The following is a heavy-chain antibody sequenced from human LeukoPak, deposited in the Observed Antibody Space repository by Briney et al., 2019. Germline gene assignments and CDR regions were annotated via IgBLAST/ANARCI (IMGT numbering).Heavy chain of an antibody. Sequence: GGSLRLSCAASGFTFSSYSMNWVRQAPGKGLEWVSYISSSSSSTIYYADSVKGRFTISRDNAKNSLYLQMNSLRAEDTAVYYCARGVTMIVVVRTYNWFDPWGQGTLVTVSS. J-gene: IGHJ5*02. CDR3: ARGVTMIVVVRTYNWFDP. CDR1: GFTFSSYS. CDR2: ISSSSSSTI. D-gene: IGHD3-22*01. V-gene: IGHV3-48*01.